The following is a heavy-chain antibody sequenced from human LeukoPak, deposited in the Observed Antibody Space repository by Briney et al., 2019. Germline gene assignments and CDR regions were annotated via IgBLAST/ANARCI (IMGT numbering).Heavy chain of an antibody. J-gene: IGHJ4*01. Sequence: ASVPVSLMACGYTFTNYGISGVRQAPGQGGEGMGWISAYNGNTNSAQRVQGRVTMTTDTSTSTAYMELRSLRSDGTAVYYCAVDGYNFPSSFDYWGQGTLVTVSS. CDR2: ISAYNGNT. CDR3: AVDGYNFPSSFDY. V-gene: IGHV1-18*01. D-gene: IGHD5-24*01. CDR1: GYTFTNYG.